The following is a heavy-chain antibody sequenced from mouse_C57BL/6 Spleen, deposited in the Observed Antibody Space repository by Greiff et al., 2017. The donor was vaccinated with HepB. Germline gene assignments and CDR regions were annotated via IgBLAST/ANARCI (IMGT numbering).Heavy chain of an antibody. Sequence: EVQLQQSGPGLVKPSQSLSLTCSVTGYSITSGYYWNWIRQFPGNKLEWMGYISYDGSNNYNPSLKNRISITRDTSKNQLFLKLNSVTTEDTATYYCARDRSAWFAYWGQGTLVTVSA. V-gene: IGHV3-6*01. CDR3: ARDRSAWFAY. CDR1: GYSITSGYY. J-gene: IGHJ3*01. CDR2: ISYDGSN.